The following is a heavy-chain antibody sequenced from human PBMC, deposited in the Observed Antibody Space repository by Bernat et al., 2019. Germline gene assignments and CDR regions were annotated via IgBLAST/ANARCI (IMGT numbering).Heavy chain of an antibody. V-gene: IGHV4-38-2*02. D-gene: IGHD3-22*01. CDR3: AREDYDSSGYYASAYFQH. Sequence: QVQLQESGPGLVKPSETLSLTCDVSGYSIRSGYYWAWIRQPPGKGLEGIGTMYLIGNTHYNPSLRSRVTMSGDTSKSQFSLKLSSVTAADTSVYYCAREDYDSSGYYASAYFQHWGQGTLVAVSS. CDR1: GYSIRSGYY. J-gene: IGHJ1*01. CDR2: MYLIGNT.